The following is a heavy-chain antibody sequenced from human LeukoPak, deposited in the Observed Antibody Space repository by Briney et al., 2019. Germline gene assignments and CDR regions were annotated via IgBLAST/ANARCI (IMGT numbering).Heavy chain of an antibody. CDR3: ARGTTYAYDY. CDR2: IYYSGST. V-gene: IGHV4-59*01. CDR1: GGSISSYY. Sequence: SETLSLTCTVSGGSISSYYWSWIRQPPGKELEWIGYIYYSGSTNYNPSLKSRVTISVDTSKNQFSLKLSSVTAADTAVYYCARGTTYAYDYWGQGTLVTVSS. J-gene: IGHJ4*02. D-gene: IGHD1-1*01.